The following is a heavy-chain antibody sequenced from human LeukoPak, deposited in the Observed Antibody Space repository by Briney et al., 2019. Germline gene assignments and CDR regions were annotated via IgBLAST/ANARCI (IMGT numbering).Heavy chain of an antibody. CDR1: GVSIFSYY. D-gene: IGHD3-9*01. V-gene: IGHV4-59*08. Sequence: ASETLSLTCTVSGVSIFSYYWNWIRQPPGQGLEWIGYSHYSGTTNYNPSLKSRVSISIDTSKSQLSLKLTSATAADTAIYYCATGRSIRYFDYWGQGTLLSVSS. CDR3: ATGRSIRYFDY. CDR2: SHYSGTT. J-gene: IGHJ4*02.